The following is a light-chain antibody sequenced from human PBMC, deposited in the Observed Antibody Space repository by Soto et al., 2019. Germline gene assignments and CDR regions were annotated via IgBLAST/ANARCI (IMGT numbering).Light chain of an antibody. V-gene: IGKV1-39*01. CDR3: QQYYSTPRT. CDR1: QSISSY. J-gene: IGKJ1*01. CDR2: AAS. Sequence: DIQMTQSPCSLSASVGDRVTITCRASQSISSYLNWYQQKPGKAPKLLIYAASSLQSGVPSRFSGSGSGTDFTLTIGSLQPEDFATYYCQQYYSTPRTFGQGTKVDIK.